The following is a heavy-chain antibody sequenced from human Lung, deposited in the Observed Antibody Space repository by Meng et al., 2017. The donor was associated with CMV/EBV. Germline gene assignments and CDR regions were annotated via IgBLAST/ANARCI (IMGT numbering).Heavy chain of an antibody. Sequence: QGHLADAGGGVVQPGRSLRLSCAVSGFMFSDYGMHWVRQAPGKAPEWVAFILKDGSDKFYRDSVKGRFTISRDPGKNTLYLQMDSLRPEDTAIYYCVRDGDSSNWPLDYWGQGTLVTVSS. CDR2: ILKDGSDK. J-gene: IGHJ4*02. CDR3: VRDGDSSNWPLDY. D-gene: IGHD6-13*01. V-gene: IGHV3-30*03. CDR1: GFMFSDYG.